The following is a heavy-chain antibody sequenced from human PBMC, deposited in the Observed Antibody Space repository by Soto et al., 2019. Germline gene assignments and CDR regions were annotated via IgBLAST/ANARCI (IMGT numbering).Heavy chain of an antibody. V-gene: IGHV1-8*01. CDR1: GYTFTSYD. CDR3: SGIYCSSTSCYFGKDY. D-gene: IGHD2-2*01. Sequence: ASVKVSCKASGYTFTSYDINWVRQATGQGLEWMGWMNPNSGNTGYAQKFQGRVTMTRNTSISTAYMELSSLRSEDTVVYYCSGIYCSSTSCYFGKDYWGQGTLVTVSS. CDR2: MNPNSGNT. J-gene: IGHJ4*02.